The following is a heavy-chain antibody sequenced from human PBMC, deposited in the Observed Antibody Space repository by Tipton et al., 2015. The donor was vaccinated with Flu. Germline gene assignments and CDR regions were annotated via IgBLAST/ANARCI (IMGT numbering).Heavy chain of an antibody. Sequence: RSLRLSCITSGFTFVDYGVTWVRQAPGKGLDWVGFIRSKSFGGTTDYAASVKGRFTISRDDSKTIAYLQMNNLEPEDSALYYCTRSHPTAVAPDIWGQGTLVIVSS. CDR1: GFTFVDYG. D-gene: IGHD6-19*01. CDR2: IRSKSFGGTT. CDR3: TRSHPTAVAPDI. J-gene: IGHJ4*02. V-gene: IGHV3-49*04.